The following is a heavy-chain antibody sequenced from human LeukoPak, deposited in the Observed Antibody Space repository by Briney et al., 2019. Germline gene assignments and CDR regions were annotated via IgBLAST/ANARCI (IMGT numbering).Heavy chain of an antibody. Sequence: PSETLSLTCTVSGGSISSGDYYWSWIRQPPGKGLEWIGYIYYSGSTYYNPSLKSRVTISVDTSKNQLSLKLSSVTAADTAVYYCARVSSSGYHHRVYYYYGMDVWGQGTTVTVSS. CDR2: IYYSGST. D-gene: IGHD3-22*01. CDR3: ARVSSSGYHHRVYYYYGMDV. J-gene: IGHJ6*02. CDR1: GGSISSGDYY. V-gene: IGHV4-30-4*01.